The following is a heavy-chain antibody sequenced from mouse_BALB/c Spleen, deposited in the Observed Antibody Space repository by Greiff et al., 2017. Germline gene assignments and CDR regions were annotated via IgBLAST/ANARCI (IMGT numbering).Heavy chain of an antibody. D-gene: IGHD2-10*02. CDR1: GYSITSGYY. Sequence: VQLQQSGPGLVKPSQSLSLTCSVTGYSITSGYYWNWIRQFPGKKLEWMGYISYDGSNNYNPSLKNRISITRDTSKNQFFLKLNSVATEDTATYYCAREGYGHPFAYWGQGTLVTVSA. CDR3: AREGYGHPFAY. J-gene: IGHJ3*01. CDR2: ISYDGSN. V-gene: IGHV3-6*02.